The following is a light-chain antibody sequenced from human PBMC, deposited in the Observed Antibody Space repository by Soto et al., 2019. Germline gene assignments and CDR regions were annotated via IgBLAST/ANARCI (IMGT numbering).Light chain of an antibody. V-gene: IGKV3-20*01. CDR1: QSVSSY. CDR3: QKYGSSPWT. CDR2: GAS. J-gene: IGKJ1*01. Sequence: EIVLTQSPGTLSLSPGERATLSCRASQSVSSYLAWYQQKPGQAPRLLIYGASSRATGIPDRFSGSGSGPDFTLTISRLEPEDFAVYYCQKYGSSPWTFGQGTKVEIK.